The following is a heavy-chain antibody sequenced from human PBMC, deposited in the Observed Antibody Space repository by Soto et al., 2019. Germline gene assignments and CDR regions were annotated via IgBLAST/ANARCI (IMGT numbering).Heavy chain of an antibody. CDR3: AKDRLGGNFDY. CDR1: GFTFNNYA. CDR2: ISGTGGST. Sequence: PEGSLRLSCAASGFTFNNYAMNWVRQAPGKGLEWVETISGTGGSTYYADSVKGRFTISRDNSKNRLYLQMNSLRVEDTAVYYCAKDRLGGNFDYWGQGTQVTVSS. J-gene: IGHJ4*02. V-gene: IGHV3-23*01.